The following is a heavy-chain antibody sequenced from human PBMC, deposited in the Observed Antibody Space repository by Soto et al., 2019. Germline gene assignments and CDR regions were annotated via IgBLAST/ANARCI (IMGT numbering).Heavy chain of an antibody. Sequence: PSETLSLTCTVSGDSITSGDYYWSWVREPPGKGLELIGYIFYSGSTYYKASLKSRVTISLDMSRNQFSLKLTSVTAAETAVYYCARAEVAVAGSGWFDAWGHGTLVTVSS. CDR2: IFYSGST. J-gene: IGHJ5*01. D-gene: IGHD6-19*01. CDR1: GDSITSGDYY. V-gene: IGHV4-30-4*01. CDR3: ARAEVAVAGSGWFDA.